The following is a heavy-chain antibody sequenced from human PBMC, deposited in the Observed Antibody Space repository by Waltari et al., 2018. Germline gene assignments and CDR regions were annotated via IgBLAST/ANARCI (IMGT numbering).Heavy chain of an antibody. J-gene: IGHJ4*02. CDR2: IKSKTDGGTT. D-gene: IGHD2-21*02. CDR1: GFTFSNAW. V-gene: IGHV3-15*01. Sequence: EVQLVESGGGLVKPGGSLRLSCAASGFTFSNAWMSWVRQAPGKGLEWVGRIKSKTDGGTTDYAAPAKGRFTISRDDSKNTLYLQMNSLKTEDTAVYYCTTGSHIVVVTPRGRPQRNDYWGQGTLVTVSS. CDR3: TTGSHIVVVTPRGRPQRNDY.